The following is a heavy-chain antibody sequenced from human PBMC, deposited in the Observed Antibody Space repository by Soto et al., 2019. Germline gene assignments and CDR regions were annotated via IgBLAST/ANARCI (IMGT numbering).Heavy chain of an antibody. D-gene: IGHD4-17*01. CDR2: IFYSVST. J-gene: IGHJ4*02. CDR1: GGSLRSSNW. CDR3: ARTTALPNSLRSRYFFDY. Sequence: PENLPLTYAVSGGSLRSSNWWSWVRQPPGKALEWLGEIFYSVSTKYNPSLNSRVTISADQSKNHFSLRLSSVTAADTALYYCARTTALPNSLRSRYFFDYWGQGTLVPVSS. V-gene: IGHV4-4*03.